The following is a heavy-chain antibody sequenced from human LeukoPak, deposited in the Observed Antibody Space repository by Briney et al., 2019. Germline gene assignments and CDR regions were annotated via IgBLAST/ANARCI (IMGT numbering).Heavy chain of an antibody. V-gene: IGHV3-13*05. CDR2: IGTAGDP. D-gene: IGHD3-10*01. CDR1: GFTFSSYD. J-gene: IGHJ6*04. Sequence: PGGSLRLSCAASGFTFSSYDMHWVRQATGKGLEWVSAIGTAGDPYYPGSVKGRFTISRENAKSSLYLQMNSLRAGDTAVYYCARGRPVTMVRGVTPPSYGMDVWGKGTTVTVSS. CDR3: ARGRPVTMVRGVTPPSYGMDV.